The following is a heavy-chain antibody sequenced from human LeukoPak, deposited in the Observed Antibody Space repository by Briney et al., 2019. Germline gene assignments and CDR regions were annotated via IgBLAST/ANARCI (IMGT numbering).Heavy chain of an antibody. CDR2: ISAYNGHT. CDR1: GYTFTSYG. CDR3: ARRSVSRREYMDV. V-gene: IGHV1-18*01. J-gene: IGHJ6*03. Sequence: GASVKVSCKASGYTFTSYGISWVRQAPGQGLEWMGWISAYNGHTKYAQKLQGRVTMTTDTSTSTAYMELSSLRSEDTAVYYCARRSVSRREYMDVWGKGTTVAVSS.